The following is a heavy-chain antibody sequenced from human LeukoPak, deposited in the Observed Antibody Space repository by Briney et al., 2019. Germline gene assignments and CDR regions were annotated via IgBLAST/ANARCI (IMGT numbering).Heavy chain of an antibody. CDR1: GYTFTGYY. V-gene: IGHV1-2*06. J-gene: IGHJ4*02. CDR3: AREWRYRSSWRDRELDY. CDR2: INPNSGGT. Sequence: ASVKVSCKASGYTFTGYYMHWVRQAPGQGLGWMGRINPNSGGTNYAQKFQGRVTMTRDTSISTAYMELSRLRSDDTAVYYCAREWRYRSSWRDRELDYWGQGTLVTVSS. D-gene: IGHD6-13*01.